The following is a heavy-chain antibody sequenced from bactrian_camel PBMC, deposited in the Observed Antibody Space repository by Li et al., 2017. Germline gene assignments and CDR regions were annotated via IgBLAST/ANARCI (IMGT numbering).Heavy chain of an antibody. CDR3: TVDTFPYGGAWYNWRKSSYSY. D-gene: IGHD1*01. Sequence: EVQLVESGGGLVQPGRSLRLSCTASGFTFDIYGMSWVRQAPGKGPEWVSGVNRSGTTTFYSESVKGRFTISQDKANNIVYLQMNSLKLEDTAIYYCTVDTFPYGGAWYNWRKSSYSYWGQGTQVTVS. J-gene: IGHJ4*01. CDR1: GFTFDIYG. V-gene: IGHV3S36*01. CDR2: VNRSGTTT.